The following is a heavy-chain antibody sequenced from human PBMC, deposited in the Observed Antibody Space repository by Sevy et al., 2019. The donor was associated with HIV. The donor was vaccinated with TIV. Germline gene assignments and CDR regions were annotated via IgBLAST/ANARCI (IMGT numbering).Heavy chain of an antibody. D-gene: IGHD3-10*01. CDR1: GGSISSGDYY. CDR3: ARGGGMVRGVPY. Sequence: SETLSLTCTVSGGSISSGDYYWSWIRQPPGKGLEWIGYIYYSGSTYYNPSLKSRVTISVDTSKNQFSLRLNSVTAADPAVYYWARGGGMVRGVPYWGQGTLVTVSS. V-gene: IGHV4-30-4*01. CDR2: IYYSGST. J-gene: IGHJ4*02.